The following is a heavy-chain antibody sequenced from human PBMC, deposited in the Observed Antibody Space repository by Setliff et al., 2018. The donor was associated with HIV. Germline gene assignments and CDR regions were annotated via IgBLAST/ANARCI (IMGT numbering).Heavy chain of an antibody. CDR3: ARGPTFYYDGSGSDC. CDR1: GFTFTNYW. D-gene: IGHD3-22*01. CDR2: IDHSGST. Sequence: GSLRLSCAASGFTFTNYWMNWVRQAPGKGLEWIGEIDHSGSTDDNPSLKSRVTISVDTSKNQFSLKLSSVSAEDTAVYYCARGPTFYYDGSGSDCWGQGTLVTVS. V-gene: IGHV4-34*01. J-gene: IGHJ4*02.